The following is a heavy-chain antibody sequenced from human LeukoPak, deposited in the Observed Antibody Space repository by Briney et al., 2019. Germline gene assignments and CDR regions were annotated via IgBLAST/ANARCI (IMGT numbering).Heavy chain of an antibody. D-gene: IGHD6-13*01. CDR3: ARHVLAAPASPSAY. CDR1: SDSISSRNCY. V-gene: IGHV4-39*01. Sequence: SETLSLTCTVSSDSISSRNCYWGWIRQPPGKGLEWIGSIYYTGSTYYNPSLKTRVTISVNTSKNQFSLQLSSVTAADTSLYYCARHVLAAPASPSAYWGQGTLVSVSS. CDR2: IYYTGST. J-gene: IGHJ4*02.